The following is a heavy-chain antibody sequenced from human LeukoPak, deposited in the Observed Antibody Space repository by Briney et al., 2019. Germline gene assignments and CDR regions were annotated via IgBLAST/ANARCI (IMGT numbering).Heavy chain of an antibody. J-gene: IGHJ5*02. V-gene: IGHV4-39*01. CDR3: ATVPGGALNWFDP. CDR1: GGSISSSSYY. CDR2: IYYSGST. D-gene: IGHD1-1*01. Sequence: SETLSLTCTVSGGSISSSSYYWGWIRQPPGKGLEWIGTIYYSGSTYYNPSLKSRVTISVDTSKNQFSLKLSSVTAADTAVYYCATVPGGALNWFDPLGQGTLVTVSS.